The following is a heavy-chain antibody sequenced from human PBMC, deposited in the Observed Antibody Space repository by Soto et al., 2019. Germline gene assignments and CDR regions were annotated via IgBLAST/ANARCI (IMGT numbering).Heavy chain of an antibody. CDR1: GFTLSSNY. V-gene: IGHV3-53*01. CDR3: AREALYSSLLVDYYYGMGV. J-gene: IGHJ6*02. CDR2: IYSGGST. Sequence: PGGSLRLPCAASGFTLSSNYMSWVRQAPGKGREWVSVIYSGGSTSYADSVRGRFTISRDNSKNTLYLQMNSLRAEDTAVYYCAREALYSSLLVDYYYGMGVWGQGTTVTVSS. D-gene: IGHD6-13*01.